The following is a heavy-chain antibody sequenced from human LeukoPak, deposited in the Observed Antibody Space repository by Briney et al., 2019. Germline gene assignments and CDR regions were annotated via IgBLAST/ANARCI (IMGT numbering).Heavy chain of an antibody. CDR3: ARPWGGLDAFDI. D-gene: IGHD3-10*01. CDR1: GYSFSTYW. CDR2: IYPGDSDT. Sequence: GESLKISCKGSGYSFSTYWIAWVRQRPGKGRECMWIIYPGDSDTRYSPSFQGQVTISADKSISTAYLQWSSLKASDTAMYYCARPWGGLDAFDIGGQGTMVTVSS. V-gene: IGHV5-51*01. J-gene: IGHJ3*02.